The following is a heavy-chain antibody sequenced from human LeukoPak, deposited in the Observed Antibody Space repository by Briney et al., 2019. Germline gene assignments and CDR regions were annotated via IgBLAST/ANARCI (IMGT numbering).Heavy chain of an antibody. CDR3: ARVRWEGSSGPFDY. CDR2: IYYSGTT. CDR1: GGXISNGDYY. V-gene: IGHV4-30-4*01. Sequence: SETXSXTXTXXGGXISNGDYYWSWIRQPPGKGLEWIGYIYYSGTTYYNPSLKSRVTISVDTSKNQFSLKLSSVTAADTAVYYCARVRWEGSSGPFDYWGQGTLVTVSS. D-gene: IGHD3-22*01. J-gene: IGHJ4*02.